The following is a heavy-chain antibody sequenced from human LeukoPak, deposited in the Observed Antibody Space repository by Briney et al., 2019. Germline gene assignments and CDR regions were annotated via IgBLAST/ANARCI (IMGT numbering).Heavy chain of an antibody. V-gene: IGHV4-34*01. CDR2: INHSGST. CDR1: GGSFSGYY. D-gene: IGHD1/OR15-1a*01. J-gene: IGHJ4*02. Sequence: PSETLSLTCAVYGGSFSGYYWSWIRQPPGKGLEWIGEINHSGSTNYNPSLKSRVTISVDTSKNQFSLKLSSVTAADTAVYYCARLSPPHVFRGSREQVDYWGQGTLVTVSS. CDR3: ARLSPPHVFRGSREQVDY.